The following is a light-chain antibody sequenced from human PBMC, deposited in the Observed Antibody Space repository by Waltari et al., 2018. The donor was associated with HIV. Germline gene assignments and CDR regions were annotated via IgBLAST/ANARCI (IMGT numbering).Light chain of an antibody. J-gene: IGLJ2*01. CDR3: SSYTSSSTLVV. Sequence: QSALTQPASVSGSPGQSITISCTGTSSDVGGYNYVSCYQQPPGKAPKLIIYEVSNRPSGVSNRFSGSKSGNTASLTISGLQAEDEADYYCSSYTSSSTLVVFGGGTKLTVL. CDR2: EVS. CDR1: SSDVGGYNY. V-gene: IGLV2-14*01.